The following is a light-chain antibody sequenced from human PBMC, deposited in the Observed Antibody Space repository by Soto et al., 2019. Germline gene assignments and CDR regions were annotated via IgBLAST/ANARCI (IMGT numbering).Light chain of an antibody. J-gene: IGKJ4*01. CDR3: QLRNTWPPGIT. CDR2: DAS. Sequence: EIVLTQSPATLSLSPGERATLSCRASQSVSSYLAWYQQKPGQAPRLLIYDASNRATGIPARFSGSGSGTDFTLTISSLEPEDFAVYYCQLRNTWPPGITFGGGTKVEIK. CDR1: QSVSSY. V-gene: IGKV3-11*01.